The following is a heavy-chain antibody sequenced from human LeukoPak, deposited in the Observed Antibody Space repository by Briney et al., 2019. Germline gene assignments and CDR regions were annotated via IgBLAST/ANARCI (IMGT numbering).Heavy chain of an antibody. CDR2: IYYSGST. J-gene: IGHJ3*02. CDR1: GGSISSSSYY. CDR3: ARDIFPDILTGYRAFDI. D-gene: IGHD3-9*01. Sequence: SETLSLTCTVSGGSISSSSYYWGWIRQPPGKGLEWIGSIYYSGSTYDNPSLKSRVTISVDTSKNQLSLKLSSVTAADTAVYYCARDIFPDILTGYRAFDIWGQGTMVTVSS. V-gene: IGHV4-39*07.